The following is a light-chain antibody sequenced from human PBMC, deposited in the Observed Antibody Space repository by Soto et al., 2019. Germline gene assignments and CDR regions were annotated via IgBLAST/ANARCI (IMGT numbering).Light chain of an antibody. J-gene: IGKJ1*01. V-gene: IGKV4-1*01. CDR1: QSVLYSSNNKNY. CDR3: QQYYITPQT. Sequence: DIVMTQSPDSLAVSLGERATINCKSSQSVLYSSNNKNYLAWYQQKPGQPPKLLIYWASTRESGVPDRFSGSGSGTDFTLTIGSLQAEDVAVYYCQQYYITPQTFGQGTKVEIK. CDR2: WAS.